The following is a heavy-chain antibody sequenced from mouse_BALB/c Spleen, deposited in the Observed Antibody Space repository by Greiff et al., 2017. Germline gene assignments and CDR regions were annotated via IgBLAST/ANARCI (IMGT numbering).Heavy chain of an antibody. D-gene: IGHD1-1*01. Sequence: EVQGVESGGGLVKPGGSLKLSCAASGFTFSSYAMSWVRQTPEKRLEWVASISSGGSTYYPDSVKGRFTISRDNARNILYLQMSSLRSEDTAMYYCAREGYYGRGAMDYWGQGTSVTVSS. CDR1: GFTFSSYA. J-gene: IGHJ4*01. CDR3: AREGYYGRGAMDY. CDR2: ISSGGST. V-gene: IGHV5-6-5*01.